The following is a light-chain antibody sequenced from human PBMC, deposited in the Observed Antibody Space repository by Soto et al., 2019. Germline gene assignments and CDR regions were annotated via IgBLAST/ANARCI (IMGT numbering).Light chain of an antibody. CDR2: DAS. V-gene: IGKV1-5*01. CDR1: QSISSW. Sequence: DIQMPQSPSTLSASVGDRVTITCRASQSISSWLAWYQQKPGKAPKLLIYDASSLESGVPSRFSGSGSWTEFTLTISSLQPDDFAPYYCQQYNSYSTFGQGTKVESK. CDR3: QQYNSYST. J-gene: IGKJ1*01.